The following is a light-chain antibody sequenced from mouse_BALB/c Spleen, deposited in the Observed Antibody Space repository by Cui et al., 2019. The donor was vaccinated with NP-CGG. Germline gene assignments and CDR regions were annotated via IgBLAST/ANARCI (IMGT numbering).Light chain of an antibody. Sequence: QVVVTPEPALTTSPGETVTLTCRSSTGAVTTSNFANWVQEKPDHLFTGLIGGTNNRAPGVPARFSGSLIGDKAALTITGAQTEDKAIYFCALWYSNHWVFGGGTKLTVL. CDR1: TGAVTTSNF. CDR3: ALWYSNHWV. V-gene: IGLV1*01. CDR2: GTN. J-gene: IGLJ1*01.